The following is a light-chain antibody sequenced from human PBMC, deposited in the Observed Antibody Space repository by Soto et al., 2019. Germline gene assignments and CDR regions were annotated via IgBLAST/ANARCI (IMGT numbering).Light chain of an antibody. Sequence: DNQMTQSPSSLSASVEDRVIITCRASQSISNHLNWYQQKPGKAPKLLIFAASSLQSGVPSRFSGSRSAPDFTLTISRLEPEDFAVYYCQQYGSSPITFGQGTRLEIK. V-gene: IGKV1-39*01. J-gene: IGKJ5*01. CDR2: AAS. CDR3: QQYGSSPIT. CDR1: QSISNH.